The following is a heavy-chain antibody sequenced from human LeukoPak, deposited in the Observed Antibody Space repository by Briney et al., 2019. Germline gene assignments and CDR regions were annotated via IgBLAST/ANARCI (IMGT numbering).Heavy chain of an antibody. CDR3: ARVSYDSSGYYLVDY. J-gene: IGHJ4*02. Sequence: GASVKVSCKASGYTFTGYYMHWVRQAPGQGLEWMGWINPNSGGTNYAQKFQGRVTMTRDTSISTAYMELSRLRSDDTAVYYCARVSYDSSGYYLVDYWGQGTLVTVSS. CDR2: INPNSGGT. CDR1: GYTFTGYY. V-gene: IGHV1-2*02. D-gene: IGHD3-22*01.